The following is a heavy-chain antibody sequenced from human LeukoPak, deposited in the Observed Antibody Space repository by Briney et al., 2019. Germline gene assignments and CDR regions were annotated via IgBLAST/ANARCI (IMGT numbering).Heavy chain of an antibody. CDR3: ARDDGYGMDV. J-gene: IGHJ6*02. V-gene: IGHV1-18*01. CDR2: ISAYNGDT. CDR1: GYTFSSYG. Sequence: VASVKVSCKASGYTFSSYGITWVRQAPGQGLEWMGWISAYNGDTNYAQKLQGRVTMTTDTSTSTAYMEVRSLRSDDTAVYYCARDDGYGMDVWGQGTTVTVSS.